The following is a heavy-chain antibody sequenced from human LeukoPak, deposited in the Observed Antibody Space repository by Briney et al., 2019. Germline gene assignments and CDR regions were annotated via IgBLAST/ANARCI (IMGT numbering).Heavy chain of an antibody. J-gene: IGHJ4*02. CDR2: INHSGST. D-gene: IGHD1-26*01. V-gene: IGHV4-34*01. CDR1: GGSFSGYY. Sequence: SETLSLTCAVYGGSFSGYYWSWIRQPPGKGLEWIGEINHSGSTNYNPSLKSRVTISVGTSKNQFSLKLSSVTAADTAVYYCARLSGSYVNYWGQGTLVTVSS. CDR3: ARLSGSYVNY.